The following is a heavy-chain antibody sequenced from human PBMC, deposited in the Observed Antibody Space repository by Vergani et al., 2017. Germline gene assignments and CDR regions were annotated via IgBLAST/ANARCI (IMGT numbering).Heavy chain of an antibody. D-gene: IGHD4-17*01. J-gene: IGHJ4*02. CDR3: ARDPTVTTISHYFDY. Sequence: QLQLQESGPGLVKPSETLSLTCTVSGGSISSSSYYWGWIRQPPGKGLEWIGSIYYSGSTYYNPSLKSRVTISVETSKNQFSLKLSSVTAADTAVYYCARDPTVTTISHYFDYWGQGTLVTVSS. V-gene: IGHV4-39*07. CDR1: GGSISSSSYY. CDR2: IYYSGST.